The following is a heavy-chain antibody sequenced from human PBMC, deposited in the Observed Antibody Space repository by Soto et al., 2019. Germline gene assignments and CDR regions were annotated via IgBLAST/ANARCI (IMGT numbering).Heavy chain of an antibody. J-gene: IGHJ5*02. CDR1: GYRFTSYW. CDR2: IFPSDSDT. V-gene: IGHV5-51*01. D-gene: IGHD3-22*01. CDR3: ARRDKSGYFNWFDP. Sequence: VASLKISCRTSGYRFTSYWIAWVRQVPGKGLEWMGIIFPSDSDTRYSPSFQGQVTISADRSTSTVFLQWASLKASDTAVYFCARRDKSGYFNWFDPWGQGTLVTVSS.